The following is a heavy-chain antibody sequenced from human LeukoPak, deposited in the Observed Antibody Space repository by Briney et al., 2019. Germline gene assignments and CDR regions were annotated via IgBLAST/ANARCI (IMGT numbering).Heavy chain of an antibody. CDR3: ARGILLWFEETQFDY. D-gene: IGHD3-10*01. CDR1: GGSFSGYY. J-gene: IGHJ4*02. Sequence: SETLSLTCAVYGGSFSGYYWSWIGQPPGKGLEWIGEINHSGSTNYNPSLKSRVTISVDTSKNQFSLKLSSVTAADTAVYYCARGILLWFEETQFDYWGQGTLVTVSS. V-gene: IGHV4-34*01. CDR2: INHSGST.